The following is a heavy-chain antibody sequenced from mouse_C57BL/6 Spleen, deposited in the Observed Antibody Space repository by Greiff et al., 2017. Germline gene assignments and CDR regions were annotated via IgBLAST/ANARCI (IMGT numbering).Heavy chain of an antibody. D-gene: IGHD2-5*01. J-gene: IGHJ3*01. Sequence: VKLVQSGAELVKPGASVKLSCKASGYTFTSYWMHWVKQRPGQGLEWIGMIHPNGGSTNYTEKFKSKATLTVDKSSSTAYMQLSSLTSEDSAVYYYARYHSNPFAYWGQGTLVTVSA. CDR2: IHPNGGST. V-gene: IGHV1-64*01. CDR3: ARYHSNPFAY. CDR1: GYTFTSYW.